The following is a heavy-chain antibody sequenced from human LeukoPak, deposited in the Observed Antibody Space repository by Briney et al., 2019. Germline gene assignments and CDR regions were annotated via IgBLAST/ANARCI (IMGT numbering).Heavy chain of an antibody. J-gene: IGHJ4*02. D-gene: IGHD6-13*01. V-gene: IGHV4-30-4*01. CDR2: IYYSGST. CDR1: GGSISSGDYY. Sequence: SETLSLTCTVSGGSISSGDYYWSWIRQPPGKGLEWIGYIYYSGSTYYNPSLKSRVTISVDTSKNQFSLKLSSVTAADTAVYYCAREQQLVPGAFDYWGQGTLVTVSS. CDR3: AREQQLVPGAFDY.